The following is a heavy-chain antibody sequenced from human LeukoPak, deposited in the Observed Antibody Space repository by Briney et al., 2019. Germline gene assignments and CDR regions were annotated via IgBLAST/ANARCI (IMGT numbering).Heavy chain of an antibody. J-gene: IGHJ4*02. CDR2: ISVFSDDT. CDR1: GYTFTNYA. CDR3: AREGDSSGYFFRPDY. Sequence: ASVKVSCKASGYTFTNYAISWVRQAPGQGLEWMGWISVFSDDTKSAQNLQCRITMTTDTSTSTAYMELRSLRSDDTAVYYCAREGDSSGYFFRPDYWGQGTLVTVSS. D-gene: IGHD3-22*01. V-gene: IGHV1-18*01.